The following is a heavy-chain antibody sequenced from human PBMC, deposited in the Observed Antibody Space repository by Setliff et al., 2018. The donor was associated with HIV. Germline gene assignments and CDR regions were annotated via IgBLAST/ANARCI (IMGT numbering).Heavy chain of an antibody. J-gene: IGHJ4*02. CDR2: IRYDGSDK. CDR3: ARDVAVAATEF. CDR1: GFTFSNYG. V-gene: IGHV3-30*02. Sequence: SLRLSCEISGFTFSNYGMHWVRQAPGKGLEWVAFIRYDGSDKYYVDSVKGRFTVSRDNSKNLVYLQMNSLKGDDTAVYYCARDVAVAATEFWGQGIQVTVSS. D-gene: IGHD6-19*01.